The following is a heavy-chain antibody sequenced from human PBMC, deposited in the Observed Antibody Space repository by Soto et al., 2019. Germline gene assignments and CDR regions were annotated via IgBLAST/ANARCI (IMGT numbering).Heavy chain of an antibody. D-gene: IGHD3-3*01. V-gene: IGHV3-23*01. Sequence: GGSLRLSCAASGFTFSSYAMSWVRQAPGKGLEWVSAISGSGGSTYYADSVKGRFTISRDNSKNTLYLQMNSLRAEDTAVYYCAKGRITIFGVVIMGDDYYYMDVWGKGTTVTVSS. J-gene: IGHJ6*03. CDR2: ISGSGGST. CDR3: AKGRITIFGVVIMGDDYYYMDV. CDR1: GFTFSSYA.